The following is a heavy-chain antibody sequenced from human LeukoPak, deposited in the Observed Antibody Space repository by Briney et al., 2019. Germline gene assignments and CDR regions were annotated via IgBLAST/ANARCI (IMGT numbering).Heavy chain of an antibody. D-gene: IGHD6-19*01. CDR1: GFTFSSYW. Sequence: GGSLRLSCAASGFTFSSYWMSWVRQAPGKGLEWVANIKQDGSEKYYVDSVKGRFTISRDNAKNSLYLQMNSLRAEDTAVYYCATGFLWLAHGPGHWGQGTLVTVSS. CDR2: IKQDGSEK. CDR3: ATGFLWLAHGPGH. J-gene: IGHJ4*02. V-gene: IGHV3-7*03.